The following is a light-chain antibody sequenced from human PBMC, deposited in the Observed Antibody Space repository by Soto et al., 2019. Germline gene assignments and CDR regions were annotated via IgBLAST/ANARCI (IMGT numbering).Light chain of an antibody. CDR1: SSNIGAGYD. Sequence: QSVLTQPPSVSGAPGQRVTISCTGSSSNIGAGYDVHWYQQLPGTAPKLLIYDNTNLPSGVPDRFSGSKSGTSASLAITGLQAEDEADYYCQSYDSSLSGWVFGGGTKLTVL. CDR3: QSYDSSLSGWV. J-gene: IGLJ3*02. CDR2: DNT. V-gene: IGLV1-40*01.